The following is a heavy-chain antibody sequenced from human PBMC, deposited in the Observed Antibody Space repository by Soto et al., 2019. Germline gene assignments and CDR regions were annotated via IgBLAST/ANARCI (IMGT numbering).Heavy chain of an antibody. CDR1: GFTFSDHY. J-gene: IGHJ3*02. CDR3: ARVRDAVCCLDS. CDR2: IRKKANSYTT. V-gene: IGHV3-72*01. Sequence: EVQLVESGGGLVQPGGSLRLSCAASGFTFSDHYMDWVRQAPGKGLEWVGRIRKKANSYTTAYAASVKVRFIISRDDSKNSVFLQMNSLRTEDTAVYYCARVRDAVCCLDSWGQGAMVTVSS. D-gene: IGHD3-16*01.